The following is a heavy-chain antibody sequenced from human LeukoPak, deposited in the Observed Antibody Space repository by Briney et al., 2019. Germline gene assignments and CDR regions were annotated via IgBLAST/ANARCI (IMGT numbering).Heavy chain of an antibody. J-gene: IGHJ4*02. CDR1: GGSISSGSYY. V-gene: IGHV4-39*01. CDR3: ARRNRGYYDSSGSFDY. CDR2: IYYSGST. Sequence: PSQTLSLTCTVSGGSISSGSYYWGWIRQPPGKGLEWIGSIYYSGSTYYNPSLKSRVTISVDTSKNQFSLKLSSVTAADTAVYYCARRNRGYYDSSGSFDYWGQGTLVTVSS. D-gene: IGHD3-22*01.